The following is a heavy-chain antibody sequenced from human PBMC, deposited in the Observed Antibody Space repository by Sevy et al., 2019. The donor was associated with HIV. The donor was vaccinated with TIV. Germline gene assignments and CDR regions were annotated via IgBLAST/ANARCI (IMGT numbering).Heavy chain of an antibody. CDR3: ATHAGIAAAGRVFDY. J-gene: IGHJ4*02. CDR1: GFTFSDHY. CDR2: TRNKPDGYTT. D-gene: IGHD6-13*01. Sequence: GGSLRLSCVASGFTFSDHYMEWVRQAPGKGLEWVGRTRNKPDGYTTEYAASVKGRFTISRDESNKSLYVQMNSLKAEDTAVYYCATHAGIAAAGRVFDYWGQGTLVTVSS. V-gene: IGHV3-72*01.